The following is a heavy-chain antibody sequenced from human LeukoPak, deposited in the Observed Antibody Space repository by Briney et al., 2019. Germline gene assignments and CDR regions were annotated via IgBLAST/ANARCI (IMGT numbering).Heavy chain of an antibody. CDR3: ARDGRRRAFDY. CDR2: MNPNSGNT. Sequence: ASVKVSCKASGGTFSSYDINWVRQATGQGLEWMGWMNPNSGNTDYAQKFQGRVTMTRNTSISTAYMELSSLRSEDTAVYYCARDGRRRAFDYWGQGTLVTVSS. D-gene: IGHD1-1*01. CDR1: GGTFSSYD. V-gene: IGHV1-8*02. J-gene: IGHJ4*02.